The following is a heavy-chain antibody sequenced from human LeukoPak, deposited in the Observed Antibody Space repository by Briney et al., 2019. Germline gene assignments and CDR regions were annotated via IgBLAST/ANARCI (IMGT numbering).Heavy chain of an antibody. CDR3: AKDLIAAAGIWDWFDP. D-gene: IGHD6-13*01. CDR2: ISYDGSNK. J-gene: IGHJ5*02. Sequence: GGSLRLSCAASGFTFSSYAMSWVRQAPGKGLEWVAVISYDGSNKYYADSVKGRFTISRDNSKNTLYLQMNSLRAEDTAVYYCAKDLIAAAGIWDWFDPWGQGTLVTVSS. CDR1: GFTFSSYA. V-gene: IGHV3-30*18.